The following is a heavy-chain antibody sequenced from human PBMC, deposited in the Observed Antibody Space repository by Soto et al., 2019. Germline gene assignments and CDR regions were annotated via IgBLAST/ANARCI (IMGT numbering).Heavy chain of an antibody. CDR2: LNIDGSTR. V-gene: IGHV3-74*01. CDR1: GFTSSNYW. CDR3: ARGGHYDCVSYQPVGFDY. D-gene: IGHD3-16*01. J-gene: IGHJ4*02. Sequence: PGGSLRLSCSASGFTSSNYWMHWVRQGPGKGLVWVARLNIDGSTRNYADSVKGRFTISRDNAQNTLFLQMNSLSAEDTAVYYCARGGHYDCVSYQPVGFDYWGQGTQVTVSS.